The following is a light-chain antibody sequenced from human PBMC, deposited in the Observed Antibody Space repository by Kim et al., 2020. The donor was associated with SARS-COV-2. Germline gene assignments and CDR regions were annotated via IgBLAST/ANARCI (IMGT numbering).Light chain of an antibody. V-gene: IGKV1-16*02. J-gene: IGKJ2*01. CDR3: QQYYTYPHT. Sequence: DIQMTQSPSSLSASVGDRVTITCRASQDINNYLTWLQQKPGKAPKSLIYAASNLQSGVPSQFSGSGSGTDFTLTISSLQPEDFATYYCQQYYTYPHTFGQGTKLEIK. CDR2: AAS. CDR1: QDINNY.